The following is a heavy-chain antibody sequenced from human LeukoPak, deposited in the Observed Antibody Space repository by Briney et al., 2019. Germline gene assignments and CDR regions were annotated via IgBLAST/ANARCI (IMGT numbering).Heavy chain of an antibody. J-gene: IGHJ4*02. CDR3: AKDTTWIQLWFGY. CDR2: ISGSGGST. V-gene: IGHV3-23*01. Sequence: GGSLRLSCAASGFTFSDYGMHWVRQAPGKGLEWVSAISGSGGSTYYADSVKGRFTISRDNSKNTLYLQMNSLRAEDTAVYYCAKDTTWIQLWFGYWGQGTLVTVSS. D-gene: IGHD5-18*01. CDR1: GFTFSDYG.